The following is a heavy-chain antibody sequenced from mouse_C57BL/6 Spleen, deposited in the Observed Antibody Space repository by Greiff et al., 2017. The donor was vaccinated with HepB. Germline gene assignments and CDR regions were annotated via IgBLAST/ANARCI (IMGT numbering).Heavy chain of an antibody. CDR3: AESETDPFAY. D-gene: IGHD3-2*01. CDR1: GYAFSSSW. J-gene: IGHJ3*01. Sequence: QVQLQQSGPELVKPGASVKISCKASGYAFSSSWMNWVKQRPGKGLEWIGRIYPGDGDTNYNGKFKGKATLTADKSSSTAYMQLSSLTSEDSAVYFSAESETDPFAYWGQGTLVTVSA. CDR2: IYPGDGDT. V-gene: IGHV1-82*01.